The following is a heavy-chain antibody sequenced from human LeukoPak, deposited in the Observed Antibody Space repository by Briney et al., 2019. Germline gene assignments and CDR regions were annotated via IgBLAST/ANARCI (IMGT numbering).Heavy chain of an antibody. CDR1: GFTFSNYA. CDR2: ISSNGGST. D-gene: IGHD3-10*01. CDR3: ARVRGVIPWGAYDY. J-gene: IGHJ4*02. V-gene: IGHV3-64*01. Sequence: GGSLRLSCAASGFTFSNYAMHWVRQAPGKGLEYVSAISSNGGSTYYANSVKGRFTISRDNSKNTLYLQMGSLRAEDMAVYYCARVRGVIPWGAYDYWGQGTLVTVSS.